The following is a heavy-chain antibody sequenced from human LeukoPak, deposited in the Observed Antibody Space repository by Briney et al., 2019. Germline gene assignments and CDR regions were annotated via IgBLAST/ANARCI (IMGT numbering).Heavy chain of an antibody. CDR1: GFTFSSYA. V-gene: IGHV3-30-3*01. Sequence: GGSLRLSCAASGFTFSSYAMHWVRQAPGKGLEWVAVISYDGSNKYYADSVKGRYTISRDNSKNTLYLQMNSLRAEDTAVYYCARDRRRRYSYDSTGDAFDIWGQGTMVTVSS. D-gene: IGHD3-22*01. CDR3: ARDRRRRYSYDSTGDAFDI. J-gene: IGHJ3*02. CDR2: ISYDGSNK.